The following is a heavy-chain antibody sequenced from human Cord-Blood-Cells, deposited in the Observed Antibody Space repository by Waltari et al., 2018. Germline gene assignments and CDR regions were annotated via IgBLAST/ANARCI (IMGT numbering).Heavy chain of an antibody. V-gene: IGHV1-69*01. Sequence: QVQLVQSGAEVKKPGSSVKVSCKASGGTFSSYATSWVRQAPGQGLEWMGGIIPILGTANYAQKFQGRVTITADESTSTAYMELSSLRSEDTAVYYCARDEYCSSTSCYRGAFDIWGQGTMVTVSS. J-gene: IGHJ3*02. CDR3: ARDEYCSSTSCYRGAFDI. D-gene: IGHD2-2*02. CDR1: GGTFSSYA. CDR2: IIPILGTA.